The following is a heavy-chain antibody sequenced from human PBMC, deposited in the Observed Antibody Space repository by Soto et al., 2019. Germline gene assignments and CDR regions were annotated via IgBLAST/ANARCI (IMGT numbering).Heavy chain of an antibody. V-gene: IGHV4-59*02. CDR1: GGSVSSYY. D-gene: IGHD4-17*01. CDR2: IYYSGST. J-gene: IGHJ3*02. CDR3: ARVRGDYNDASDI. Sequence: SETLSLTCTVSGGSVSSYYWSWIRQPPGGGLEWIGYIYYSGSTAYNPSLKSRVTISVDTSKNQLSLKLSSVIAADTAVYYCARVRGDYNDASDIWGQGTMVTVSS.